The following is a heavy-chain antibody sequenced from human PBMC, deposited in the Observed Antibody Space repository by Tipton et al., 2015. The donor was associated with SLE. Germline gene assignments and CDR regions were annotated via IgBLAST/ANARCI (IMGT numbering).Heavy chain of an antibody. CDR1: GYTFTSYY. J-gene: IGHJ4*02. V-gene: IGHV1-46*01. Sequence: QLVQSGAEVKQPGASVKVSCKASGYTFTSYYIHWVRQAPGQGLEWMGIIIPSAGSTNYAQKFQGRVTMTRDTSTSTVYMELSSLTSEDTAVYYCARVCQWLDGGFDYWGQGTLVTFSS. CDR2: IIPSAGST. D-gene: IGHD6-19*01. CDR3: ARVCQWLDGGFDY.